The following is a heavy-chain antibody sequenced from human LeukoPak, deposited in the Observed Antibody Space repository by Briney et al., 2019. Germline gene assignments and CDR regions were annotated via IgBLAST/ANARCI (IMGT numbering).Heavy chain of an antibody. CDR3: AKTPYIVATRGLDY. D-gene: IGHD5-12*01. Sequence: GGSLRLSCTASGFTFHNDALSRVPQAPGTRLGCVSSISNGGGFTYYADSVEGRLTISRDISKNTLYLQMNSLRAEDTAVYYCAKTPYIVATRGLDYWGQGTLVTVSS. V-gene: IGHV3-23*01. CDR1: GFTFHNDA. J-gene: IGHJ4*02. CDR2: ISNGGGFT.